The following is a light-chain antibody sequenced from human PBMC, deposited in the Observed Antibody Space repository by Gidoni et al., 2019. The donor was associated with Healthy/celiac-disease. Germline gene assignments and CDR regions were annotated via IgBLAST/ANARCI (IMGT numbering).Light chain of an antibody. Sequence: QSVLTQPPSASGTPGQGVTISCSGSSSNIGSNYVYWYQQLPGTAPKLLIYSNNQRPSGVPDRFSGSKSGTSASLAISGLRSEDEADYYCAAWDDSLSGEVFGGGTKVTVL. CDR2: SNN. V-gene: IGLV1-47*01. J-gene: IGLJ3*02. CDR1: SSNIGSNY. CDR3: AAWDDSLSGEV.